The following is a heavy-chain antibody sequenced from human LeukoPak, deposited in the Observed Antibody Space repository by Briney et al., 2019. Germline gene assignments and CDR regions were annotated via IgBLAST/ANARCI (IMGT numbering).Heavy chain of an antibody. CDR2: INPNSGGT. Sequence: ASVKVSCKASGYTFTGYYMHWVRQAPGHGLEWMGWINPNSGGTNYAQKFQGRVTTTRDTSISAVYMELSRLRSDDTAVYYCARDGTGVYNLVQYWGQGTLVTVSS. V-gene: IGHV1-2*02. CDR1: GYTFTGYY. J-gene: IGHJ4*02. CDR3: ARDGTGVYNLVQY. D-gene: IGHD5-24*01.